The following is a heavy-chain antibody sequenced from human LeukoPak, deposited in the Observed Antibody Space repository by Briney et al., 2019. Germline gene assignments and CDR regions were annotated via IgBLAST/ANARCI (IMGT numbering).Heavy chain of an antibody. D-gene: IGHD3-9*01. CDR1: GYTFTSYA. Sequence: ASVKVSCKASGYTFTSYAMNWVRQAPGQGLEWMGWFNANTGNPTYAQGFTGRFVFSLDTSVSTAYLQISSLKAEDTAVYYCARVYYDILTLHYYFDYWGQGTLVTVSS. V-gene: IGHV7-4-1*02. CDR2: FNANTGNP. CDR3: ARVYYDILTLHYYFDY. J-gene: IGHJ4*02.